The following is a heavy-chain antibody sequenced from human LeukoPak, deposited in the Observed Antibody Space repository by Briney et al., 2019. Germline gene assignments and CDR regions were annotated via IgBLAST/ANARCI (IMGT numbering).Heavy chain of an antibody. CDR3: ARSHHATYYDFWSGKNYYYYMGV. J-gene: IGHJ6*03. D-gene: IGHD3-3*01. Sequence: SETLSLTCTVSGYSISSGYYWGWIRPPPGKGLEWIGSIYHSGSTYYNPSLKSRVTISVDTSKNQFSLKLSSVTAADTAVYYCARSHHATYYDFWSGKNYYYYMGVWGKGTTVSVSS. CDR1: GYSISSGYY. V-gene: IGHV4-38-2*02. CDR2: IYHSGST.